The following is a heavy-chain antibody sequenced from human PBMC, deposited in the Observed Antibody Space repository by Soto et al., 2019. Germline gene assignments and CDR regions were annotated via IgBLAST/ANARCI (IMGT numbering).Heavy chain of an antibody. CDR3: SRGRPTPVVPTDVQRGANWFDP. D-gene: IGHD2-15*01. CDR2: MSPDSGTT. V-gene: IGHV1-8*01. CDR1: GYTFTTYD. J-gene: IGHJ5*02. Sequence: ASVKVSCKASGYTFTTYDINWVRQAAGQGLEWMGWMSPDSGTTGYAQKFQGRVTMTRDTSITTAYLELTSLKSEDTAVYYCSRGRPTPVVPTDVQRGANWFDPCGQG.